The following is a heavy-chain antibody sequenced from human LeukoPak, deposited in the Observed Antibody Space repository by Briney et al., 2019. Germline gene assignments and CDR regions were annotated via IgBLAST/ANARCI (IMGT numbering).Heavy chain of an antibody. CDR3: ARGVHYYDSSGYLDY. CDR2: IYTSGST. J-gene: IGHJ4*02. Sequence: PSETLSLTCTDSGGSISSYYWSWIRQPAGKGLEWIGRIYTSGSTNYNPSLKSRVTMSVDTSKNQFSLKLSSVTAADTAVYYCARGVHYYDSSGYLDYWGQGTLVTVSS. CDR1: GGSISSYY. D-gene: IGHD3-22*01. V-gene: IGHV4-4*07.